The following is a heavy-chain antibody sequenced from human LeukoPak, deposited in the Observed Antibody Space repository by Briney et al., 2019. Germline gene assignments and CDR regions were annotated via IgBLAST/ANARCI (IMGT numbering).Heavy chain of an antibody. J-gene: IGHJ4*02. V-gene: IGHV4-34*01. CDR1: GGTFSGYY. CDR2: SNDSGGT. Sequence: SETLSLTCAVYGGTFSGYYWSWIRQPPGKRLEWVGESNDSGGTNYNPSLKSRVTISVDTSKNQFSLKLSSVTAADTAVYYCARVYRDGYNAYFDYWGQGTLVTVSS. D-gene: IGHD5-24*01. CDR3: ARVYRDGYNAYFDY.